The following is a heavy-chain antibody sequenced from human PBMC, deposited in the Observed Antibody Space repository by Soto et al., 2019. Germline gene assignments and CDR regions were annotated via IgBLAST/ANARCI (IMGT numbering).Heavy chain of an antibody. CDR1: GFTFSSYG. J-gene: IGHJ6*02. CDR2: ISYDGSNK. V-gene: IGHV3-30*18. Sequence: PGGSLRLSCAASGFTFSSYGMHWVRQAPGKGLEWVAAISYDGSNKYYADSVKGRFTISRDNSKNTLYLQMNSLRAEDTAVYYCAKYSSGWSVGYYYGMDVWGQGTTVTVSS. CDR3: AKYSSGWSVGYYYGMDV. D-gene: IGHD6-19*01.